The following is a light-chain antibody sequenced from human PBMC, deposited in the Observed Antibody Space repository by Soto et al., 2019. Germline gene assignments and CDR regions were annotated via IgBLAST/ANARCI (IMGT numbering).Light chain of an antibody. V-gene: IGKV4-1*01. Sequence: DFVMTQSPDALAVSLGERASINCRSSRSILSSSNNNNYLAWYQHKPGQPPRLLIYWASARESGVPDRFSGSGSATDFTLTISSFQAEDVAVYYCQQYYSNPPWSFGQGTKVEIK. CDR3: QQYYSNPPWS. CDR2: WAS. J-gene: IGKJ1*01. CDR1: RSILSSSNNNNY.